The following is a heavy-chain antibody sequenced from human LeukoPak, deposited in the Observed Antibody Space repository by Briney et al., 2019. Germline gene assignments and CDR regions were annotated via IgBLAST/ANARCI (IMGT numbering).Heavy chain of an antibody. CDR3: ARTSSGWGFDF. Sequence: GGSLRLSCAASGFTFKTYWMNWVRQPPGKGLQWVATMKYDGSDMFYVDSVKGRFTISRDNTKTSLYLQMNSLRAEDTALYYCARTSSGWGFDFWGQGALVTVSS. D-gene: IGHD6-19*01. CDR1: GFTFKTYW. CDR2: MKYDGSDM. V-gene: IGHV3-7*05. J-gene: IGHJ4*02.